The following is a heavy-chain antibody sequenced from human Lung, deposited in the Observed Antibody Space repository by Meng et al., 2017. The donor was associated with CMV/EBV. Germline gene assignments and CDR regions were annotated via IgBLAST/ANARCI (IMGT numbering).Heavy chain of an antibody. J-gene: IGHJ4*02. CDR1: GFNLRDYE. Sequence: SCVVSGFNLRDYEVNWVRQAPGKGLEWVAYMTTSGNSIHYAASVRGRFTISRDNAQNSFFLHMDSLRVEDTAVYYCARDMDYTSAAYDYWGQGTXVTVSS. D-gene: IGHD2-2*02. CDR3: ARDMDYTSAAYDY. CDR2: MTTSGNSI. V-gene: IGHV3-48*03.